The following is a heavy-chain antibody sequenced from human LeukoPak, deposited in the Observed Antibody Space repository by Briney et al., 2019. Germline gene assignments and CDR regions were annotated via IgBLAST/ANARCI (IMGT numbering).Heavy chain of an antibody. V-gene: IGHV1-2*02. CDR1: GYTFTGYH. Sequence: ASVKVSCKASGYTFTGYHVHWVRQAPGQGLEWMGWIHPNSGDTNYAQNFQGRVTMTRDTSISAAYMELSRLRLDDTAVYYCAKDPTGGGIAARPGYWGQGTLVTVSS. J-gene: IGHJ4*02. CDR3: AKDPTGGGIAARPGY. D-gene: IGHD6-6*01. CDR2: IHPNSGDT.